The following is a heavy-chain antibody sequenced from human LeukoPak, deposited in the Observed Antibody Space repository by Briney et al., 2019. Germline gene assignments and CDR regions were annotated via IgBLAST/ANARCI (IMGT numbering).Heavy chain of an antibody. D-gene: IGHD6-19*01. V-gene: IGHV3-74*01. J-gene: IGHJ4*02. Sequence: GGSLRLSCAASGFTFSSYWMHWVRQTPGKGLMWVARIKSDGSTIYADSVQGRFTISRDNAKNSLYLQMNGLRAEDTAVYYCARGIAVAGTDYWGQGTLVTVSS. CDR1: GFTFSSYW. CDR3: ARGIAVAGTDY. CDR2: IKSDGST.